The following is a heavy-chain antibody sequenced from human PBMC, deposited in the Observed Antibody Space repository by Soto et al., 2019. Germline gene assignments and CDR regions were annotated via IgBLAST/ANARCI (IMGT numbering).Heavy chain of an antibody. CDR2: ISGSGGST. V-gene: IGHV3-23*01. Sequence: EVQLLESGGGLVQPGGSLRLSCAASGFTFSSYAMSWVRQAPGKGLEWVSAISGSGGSTYYADSVKGRFTISRDNSKNTLYLQMNSLRAEDTAVYYCAKRLGYSSGWYSSFDYWGQGTLVTVSS. J-gene: IGHJ4*02. CDR3: AKRLGYSSGWYSSFDY. CDR1: GFTFSSYA. D-gene: IGHD6-19*01.